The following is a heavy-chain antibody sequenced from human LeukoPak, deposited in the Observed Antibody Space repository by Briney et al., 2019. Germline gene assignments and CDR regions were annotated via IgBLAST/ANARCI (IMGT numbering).Heavy chain of an antibody. CDR1: GFTFSSHG. V-gene: IGHV3-23*01. D-gene: IGHD6-13*01. J-gene: IGHJ4*02. CDR3: AKDLLGVAAGNY. Sequence: GSLRLSCAASGFTFSSHGMSWVRQGPGKGLEWVSGISGSGGDTYYADSVKGRFTISRDNSKSTLYLQMNSLRAEDTAVYSCAKDLLGVAAGNYWGQGTLVTVSS. CDR2: ISGSGGDT.